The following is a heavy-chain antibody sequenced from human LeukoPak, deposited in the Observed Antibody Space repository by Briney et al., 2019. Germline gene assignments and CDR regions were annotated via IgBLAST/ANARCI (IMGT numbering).Heavy chain of an antibody. CDR1: GFTFSSYA. Sequence: PGRSLRLSCAASGFTFSSYAMHWVRQAPGKGLEWVAVISYDGSNKYYADSVKGRFTISRDNSKNTLYLQMNSLRAEDTAVYYCARDSSGWYVGYYYGMDVWGQGTTVTVSS. CDR2: ISYDGSNK. V-gene: IGHV3-30*04. J-gene: IGHJ6*02. CDR3: ARDSSGWYVGYYYGMDV. D-gene: IGHD6-19*01.